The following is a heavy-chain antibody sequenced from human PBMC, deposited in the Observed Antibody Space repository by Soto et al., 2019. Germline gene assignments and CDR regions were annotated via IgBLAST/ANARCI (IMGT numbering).Heavy chain of an antibody. CDR1: GFIFSSYE. Sequence: ELQLVESGGGVVQTGASLRLSCTASGFIFSSYEMNWVRQAPGKGLEWISYISDSGSTIHYADSVKGRFTISRDNGKKSLYLQMNGLRAEDTAVYYCAREVTTPGVWGQGTAVTVSS. CDR2: ISDSGSTI. D-gene: IGHD1-1*01. V-gene: IGHV3-48*03. J-gene: IGHJ6*02. CDR3: AREVTTPGV.